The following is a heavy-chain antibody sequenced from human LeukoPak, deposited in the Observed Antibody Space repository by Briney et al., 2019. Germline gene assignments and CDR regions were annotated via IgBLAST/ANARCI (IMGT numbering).Heavy chain of an antibody. J-gene: IGHJ3*02. V-gene: IGHV4-38-2*02. CDR2: ISHSGST. CDR1: GYSISSGYY. D-gene: IGHD4-23*01. CDR3: AREDSGNSDDSLDI. Sequence: KPSETLSLTCTVSGYSISSGYYWGWIRQPPGKGLKWIGSISHSGSTYYNPSLKSRVTISVDTSKNQFSLKLRSVTTADTAVYYCAREDSGNSDDSLDIWGQGTMVTVSS.